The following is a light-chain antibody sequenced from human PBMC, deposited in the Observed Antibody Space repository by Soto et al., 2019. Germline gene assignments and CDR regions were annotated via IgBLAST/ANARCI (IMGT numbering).Light chain of an antibody. V-gene: IGKV1-39*01. Sequence: DIQMTQSPSSLSASVGDRVTITCRASQSISNYLNWYQQKPGKAPKLLIYAASSLQSGVPSRFSGGGSGTAFTLHISSLQPEDFATYYCRQSYSSPPYTFGQGTKLEIK. CDR3: RQSYSSPPYT. CDR2: AAS. J-gene: IGKJ2*01. CDR1: QSISNY.